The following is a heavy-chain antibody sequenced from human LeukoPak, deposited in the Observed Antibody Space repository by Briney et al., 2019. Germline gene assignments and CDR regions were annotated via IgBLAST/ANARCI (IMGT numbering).Heavy chain of an antibody. CDR3: AKVYDYAYYFDY. Sequence: GGSLRLSCEGSAFIFSGHWMNWVRQTPGKGLEWVASIKEDGSERQYVDSVKGRFTISRDNSKNTLYLQMNSLRAEDTAVYYCAKVYDYAYYFDYWGQGTLVTVSS. CDR2: IKEDGSER. J-gene: IGHJ4*02. D-gene: IGHD4-17*01. CDR1: AFIFSGHW. V-gene: IGHV3-7*03.